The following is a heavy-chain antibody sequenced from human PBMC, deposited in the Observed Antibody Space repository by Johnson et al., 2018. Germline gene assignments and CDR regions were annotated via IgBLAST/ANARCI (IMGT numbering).Heavy chain of an antibody. CDR3: ARDSGSGYSGTFDI. CDR1: GGSITRGSYY. Sequence: QEQLQESGPGLVKPSQPLSLTCTVSGGSITRGSYYWNWIRQPAGKGLEWIGRIYTSGSTNYNPSLKSRVTLSVETSKNQFSLKLSSVTAADTAVYHSARDSGSGYSGTFDIWGQGTMVTVSS. CDR2: IYTSGST. D-gene: IGHD3-10*01. J-gene: IGHJ3*02. V-gene: IGHV4-61*02.